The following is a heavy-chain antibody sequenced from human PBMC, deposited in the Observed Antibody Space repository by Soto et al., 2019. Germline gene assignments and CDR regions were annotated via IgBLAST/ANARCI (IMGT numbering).Heavy chain of an antibody. D-gene: IGHD1-1*01. CDR2: IYYSGST. CDR1: GGSISRYY. V-gene: IGHV4-59*01. Sequence: SETLSLTCTVSGGSISRYYWNWIRQSPGKGLEWIGYIYYSGSTKYNPSLKSRVTVSIDTSKTHFSLDLNSVTAADTAVYYCARSGRREEYYFDSSGQATLVTVSS. J-gene: IGHJ4*02. CDR3: ARSGRREEYYFDS.